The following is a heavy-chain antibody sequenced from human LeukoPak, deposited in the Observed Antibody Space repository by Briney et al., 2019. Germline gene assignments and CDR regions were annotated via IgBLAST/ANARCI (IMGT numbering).Heavy chain of an antibody. CDR2: IYYDGNNK. CDR1: GLIFRNYG. V-gene: IGHV3-33*06. J-gene: IGHJ4*02. CDR3: AKEDPQKLDY. Sequence: GRSLRLSCAASGLIFRNYGMHWVRQAPGKGLEWVAIIYYDGNNKYYADSVKGRFTISKDNSKNTLYLQMNSLRAEDTAVYYCAKEDPQKLDYWGQGTLVTVSS.